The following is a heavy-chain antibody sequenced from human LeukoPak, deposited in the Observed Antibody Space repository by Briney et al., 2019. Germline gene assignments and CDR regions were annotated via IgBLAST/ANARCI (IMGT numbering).Heavy chain of an antibody. D-gene: IGHD3-3*01. CDR3: ARDPGDFWSGYHDY. J-gene: IGHJ4*02. CDR2: IRYDGSNK. CDR1: GFTFSSYG. Sequence: GGTLRLSCAASGFTFSSYGMSWVRQAPGKGLEWVAFIRYDGSNKYYADSVKGRFTISRDNSKNTLYLQMNSLRAEDTAVYYCARDPGDFWSGYHDYWGRGALVTVSS. V-gene: IGHV3-30*02.